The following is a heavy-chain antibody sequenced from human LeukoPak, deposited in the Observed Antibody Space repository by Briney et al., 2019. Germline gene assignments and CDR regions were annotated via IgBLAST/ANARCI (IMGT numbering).Heavy chain of an antibody. J-gene: IGHJ4*02. Sequence: SETLSLTCTVSGGSISSSYYYWGWIRQPPGKGLEWIGEINHSGSTNYNPSLKRRVTISVDTSKNQFSLKLSSVTAADTAVYYCARGKRATDYYDSSGHDDGYYFDYWGQGTLVTVSS. CDR1: GGSISSSYYY. CDR3: ARGKRATDYYDSSGHDDGYYFDY. V-gene: IGHV4-39*07. CDR2: INHSGST. D-gene: IGHD3-22*01.